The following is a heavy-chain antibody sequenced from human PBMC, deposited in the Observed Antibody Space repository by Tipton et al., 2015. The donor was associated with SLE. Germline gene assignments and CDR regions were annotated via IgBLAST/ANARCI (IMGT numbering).Heavy chain of an antibody. CDR2: MNPNSGNT. Sequence: QLVQSGAEVKKPGASVKVSCKASGYSFTSHDINWVRQATGQGLEWMGWMNPNSGNTGYAQKFQGIVTMTRDTSISTAYMELTSLRSDDAAVSYWTRGQKDYIWGNDLSYYSVVVVWGQGITVTVS. V-gene: IGHV1-8*01. J-gene: IGHJ6*02. CDR1: GYSFTSHD. CDR3: TRGQKDYIWGNDLSYYSVVVV. D-gene: IGHD3-16*01.